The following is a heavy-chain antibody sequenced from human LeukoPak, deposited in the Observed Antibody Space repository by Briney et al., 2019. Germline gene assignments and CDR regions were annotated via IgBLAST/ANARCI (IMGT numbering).Heavy chain of an antibody. CDR1: GYTFTGYG. CDR3: TRTVLDCTHGVCYDY. D-gene: IGHD2-8*01. J-gene: IGHJ4*02. CDR2: ISPYNVNT. Sequence: GAAVKVSCKASGYTFTGYGLSWVRQAPGQGLEWMGWISPYNVNTHYAQKFQGRVTVTADTSTSTAYMELRSLTSDDTAVYYCTRTVLDCTHGVCYDYWGQGTLVTVSS. V-gene: IGHV1-18*01.